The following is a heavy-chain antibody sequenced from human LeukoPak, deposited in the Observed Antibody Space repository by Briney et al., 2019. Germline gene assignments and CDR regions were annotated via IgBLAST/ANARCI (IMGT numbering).Heavy chain of an antibody. D-gene: IGHD3-3*01. CDR1: GFTFSSYS. J-gene: IGHJ5*02. V-gene: IGHV3-21*01. CDR3: ARGATYYDFWSGYYTEPNWFDP. Sequence: GGSLRLSCAASGFTFSSYSMNWVRQAPGKGLEWVSSISSSSSYIYYADSVKGRFTISRDNAKNSLYLQMNSLRAEDTAVYYCARGATYYDFWSGYYTEPNWFDPWGQGTLVTVSS. CDR2: ISSSSSYI.